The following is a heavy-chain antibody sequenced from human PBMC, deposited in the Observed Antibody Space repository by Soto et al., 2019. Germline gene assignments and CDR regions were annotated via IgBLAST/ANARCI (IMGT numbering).Heavy chain of an antibody. D-gene: IGHD3-22*01. CDR2: FNPNSGGT. V-gene: IGHV1-2*02. CDR1: GYIFTGYY. J-gene: IGHJ5*02. Sequence: QVQLVQSGAEVKKPGASVKVSCKASGYIFTGYYMHWLRQAPGQGLEWMGWFNPNSGGTKYAQKFQGRVTMTNGTSINTAYMELSGLISDDTAVYYCARGDFDSSANYYAGWFDPWGQGTLVTVSS. CDR3: ARGDFDSSANYYAGWFDP.